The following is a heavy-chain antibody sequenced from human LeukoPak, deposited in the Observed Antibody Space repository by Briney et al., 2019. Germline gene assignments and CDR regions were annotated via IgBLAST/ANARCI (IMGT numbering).Heavy chain of an antibody. V-gene: IGHV1-69*04. J-gene: IGHJ4*02. CDR2: IIPLLGVA. CDR3: ARNPSGGSGSSINY. D-gene: IGHD3-10*01. Sequence: SVKVSCKASGGTFSSYAISWVRQAPGQGLEWMGRIIPLLGVASYAQKFQGRVTITTDKSTSTAYMELSSLISEDTAVYYCARNPSGGSGSSINYWGQGTLVTVSS. CDR1: GGTFSSYA.